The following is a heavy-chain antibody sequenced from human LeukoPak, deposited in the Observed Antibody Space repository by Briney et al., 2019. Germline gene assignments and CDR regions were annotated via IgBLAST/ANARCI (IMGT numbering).Heavy chain of an antibody. D-gene: IGHD1-26*01. J-gene: IGHJ4*02. Sequence: AGGSLRLSCAASGFTFSRHGMHWVRQAPGKGLEWVAVIWYDGSNQDYADSVRGRFTIPRDNSKNALYLQMNSLRADDTAVYYCARGFIVGAYYCDYWGQGTLVTVSS. CDR2: IWYDGSNQ. CDR3: ARGFIVGAYYCDY. V-gene: IGHV3-33*01. CDR1: GFTFSRHG.